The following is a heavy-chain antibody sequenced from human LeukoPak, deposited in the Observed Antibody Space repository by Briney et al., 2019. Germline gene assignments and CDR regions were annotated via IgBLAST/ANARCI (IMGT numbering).Heavy chain of an antibody. Sequence: PGGSLRLSCAASGFTFSSYAMHWVRHAPGKGLEYVSAISSNGDSTYYANSVKGRFTISRDNSKNTLYLQMGSLRAEDMAVYYCASGYSYFYFDYWGQGTLVTVSS. CDR2: ISSNGDST. CDR1: GFTFSSYA. D-gene: IGHD5-18*01. J-gene: IGHJ4*02. V-gene: IGHV3-64*01. CDR3: ASGYSYFYFDY.